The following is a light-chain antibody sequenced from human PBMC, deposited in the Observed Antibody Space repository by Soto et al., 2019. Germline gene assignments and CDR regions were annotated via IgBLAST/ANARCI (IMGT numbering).Light chain of an antibody. J-gene: IGKJ4*01. CDR2: DAS. CDR1: QDITNY. Sequence: DIQMTQSPSSLSASVGDRVTITCQASQDITNYLNWYQQRPGKAPQVLIHDASTLETGVPSRFSGSGSGTDFTLTISSLQPEDVGTYYCQQYDDLLSFGGGTKVDIK. CDR3: QQYDDLLS. V-gene: IGKV1-33*01.